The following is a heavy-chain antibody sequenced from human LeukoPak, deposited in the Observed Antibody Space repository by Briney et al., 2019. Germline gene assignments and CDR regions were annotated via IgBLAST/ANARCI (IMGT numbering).Heavy chain of an antibody. V-gene: IGHV3-30*04. CDR3: VCPFASSIFLDNWFDH. CDR1: NFAFEYYA. D-gene: IGHD3-3*01. CDR2: ISSHGSET. J-gene: IGHJ5*02. Sequence: GQSLRLSCAASNFAFEYYAMHWVRQSPGRGLAWVAVISSHGSETFYADSVKGRSTISRDNSKSTLFLQMNNLRPEDTAVYYCVCPFASSIFLDNWFDHWGQGTLVTVSS.